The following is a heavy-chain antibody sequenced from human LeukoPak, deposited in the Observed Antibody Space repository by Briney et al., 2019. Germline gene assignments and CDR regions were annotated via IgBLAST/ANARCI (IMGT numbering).Heavy chain of an antibody. V-gene: IGHV4-34*01. CDR2: INHSGST. Sequence: PSETLSLTCAVYGGSFSGYYWSWIRQPPGKGLEWIGEINHSGSTNYNPSLKSRVTISVDTSKNQFSLKLSSVTAADTAVYYCARGRPSPEYLDYWGQGTLVTVSS. CDR3: ARGRPSPEYLDY. CDR1: GGSFSGYY. J-gene: IGHJ4*02.